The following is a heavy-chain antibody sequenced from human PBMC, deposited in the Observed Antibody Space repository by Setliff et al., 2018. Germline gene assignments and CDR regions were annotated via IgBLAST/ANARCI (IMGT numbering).Heavy chain of an antibody. Sequence: PGGSLRLSCEVSGFTFSNYGMHWVRQAPGKGLEWVAVIWSDGSNKFYGDSVKGRFTISRDNSENTLYLQMNSLRAEDTAVYYCARNWATAQHYYYGMDVWGQGTTVTVSS. CDR3: ARNWATAQHYYYGMDV. J-gene: IGHJ6*02. V-gene: IGHV3-33*01. CDR2: IWSDGSNK. D-gene: IGHD2-21*02. CDR1: GFTFSNYG.